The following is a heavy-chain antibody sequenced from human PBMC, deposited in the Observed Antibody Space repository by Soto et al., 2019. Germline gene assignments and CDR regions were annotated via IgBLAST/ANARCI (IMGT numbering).Heavy chain of an antibody. V-gene: IGHV5-10-1*03. CDR3: ARHGDYYDSSGYYVD. CDR1: GYSFTSYW. Sequence: EVQLVQSGAEVKKPGESLRISCKGSGYSFTSYWISWVRQMPGKGLEWMGRIDPSDSYTNYSPSFQGHVTISADKSISTAYLQWSSLKASDTAMYYCARHGDYYDSSGYYVDWGQGTLVTVSS. J-gene: IGHJ4*02. D-gene: IGHD3-22*01. CDR2: IDPSDSYT.